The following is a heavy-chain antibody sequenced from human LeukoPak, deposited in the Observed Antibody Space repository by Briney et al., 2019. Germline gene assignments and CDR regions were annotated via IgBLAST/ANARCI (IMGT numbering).Heavy chain of an antibody. J-gene: IGHJ6*02. Sequence: SETLSLTCTVSGGSISSYYWSWIRQPPGKGLEWIGSIYYSGSTYYNPSLKSRVTISVDTSKNQFSLKLSSVTAADTAVYYCARESTGAAAGHYYYYGMDVWGQGTTVTVSS. CDR1: GGSISSYY. D-gene: IGHD6-13*01. CDR3: ARESTGAAAGHYYYYGMDV. CDR2: IYYSGST. V-gene: IGHV4-39*07.